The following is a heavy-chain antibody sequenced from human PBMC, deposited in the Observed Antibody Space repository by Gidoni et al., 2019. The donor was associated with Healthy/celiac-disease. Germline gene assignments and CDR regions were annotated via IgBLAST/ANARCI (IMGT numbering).Heavy chain of an antibody. V-gene: IGHV3-30*18. CDR3: AKETHYCSSTSCYRWFDP. Sequence: QVQLVESGGGVVQPRRSLRLSCAASGFTFSSYGIHWVRQAPGKGLEWVAVISYDGSNKYYADSVKGRFTISRDNSKNTLYLQMNSLRAEDTAVYYCAKETHYCSSTSCYRWFDPWGQGTLVTVSS. CDR1: GFTFSSYG. CDR2: ISYDGSNK. D-gene: IGHD2-2*01. J-gene: IGHJ5*02.